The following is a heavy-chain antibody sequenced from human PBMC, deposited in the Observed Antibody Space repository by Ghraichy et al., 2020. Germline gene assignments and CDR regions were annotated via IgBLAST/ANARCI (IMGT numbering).Heavy chain of an antibody. V-gene: IGHV3-53*01. CDR3: ARALVTGTTWYYYYMDV. J-gene: IGHJ6*03. D-gene: IGHD1-7*01. CDR1: GFTVSSNY. Sequence: GGSLRLSCAASGFTVSSNYMSWVRQAPGKGLEWVSVIYSGGSTYYADSVKGRFTISRDNSKNTLYLQMNSLRAEDTAMYYCARALVTGTTWYYYYMDVWGKGTTVTVSS. CDR2: IYSGGST.